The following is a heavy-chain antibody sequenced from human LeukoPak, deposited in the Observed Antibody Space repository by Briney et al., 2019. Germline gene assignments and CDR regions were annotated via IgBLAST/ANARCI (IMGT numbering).Heavy chain of an antibody. CDR2: INHSGST. V-gene: IGHV4-34*01. CDR1: GGSFSGYY. J-gene: IGHJ6*02. CDR3: ARGESGYSYDSRWYYGMDV. D-gene: IGHD5-18*01. Sequence: SETLSLTCAVYGGSFSGYYWSWIRQPPGKGLEWIGEINHSGSTNYNPSLKSRVTISVDTSKNQFSLKLRSVTAADTAVYYCARGESGYSYDSRWYYGMDVWGQGTTVTVSS.